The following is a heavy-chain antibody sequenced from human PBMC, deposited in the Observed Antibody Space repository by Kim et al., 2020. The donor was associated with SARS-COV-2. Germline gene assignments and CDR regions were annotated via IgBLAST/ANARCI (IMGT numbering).Heavy chain of an antibody. D-gene: IGHD3-10*01. CDR3: GKDLKSGGMDV. J-gene: IGHJ6*02. V-gene: IGHV3-9*01. Sequence: AESVKGRFTNSRDKAKNSLYLQMNGLRPEDTALYYCGKDLKSGGMDVWGQGTTVIVSS.